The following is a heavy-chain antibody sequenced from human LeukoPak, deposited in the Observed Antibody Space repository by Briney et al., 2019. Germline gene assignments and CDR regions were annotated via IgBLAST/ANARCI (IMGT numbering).Heavy chain of an antibody. CDR3: ASKDIVVVPAYYYYGMDV. Sequence: SVKVSCKASGYTFTGYYMHWVRQAPGQGLEWMGRIIPILGIANYAQKFQGRVTITADKSTSTAYMELSSLRSEDTAVYYCASKDIVVVPAYYYYGMDVWGQGTTVTVSS. D-gene: IGHD2-2*01. CDR2: IIPILGIA. V-gene: IGHV1-69*02. J-gene: IGHJ6*02. CDR1: GYTFTGYY.